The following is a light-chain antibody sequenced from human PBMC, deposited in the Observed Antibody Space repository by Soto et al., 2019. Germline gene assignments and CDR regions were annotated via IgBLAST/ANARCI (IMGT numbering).Light chain of an antibody. CDR1: QSLLHSNGYNY. CDR3: MQALQTPYT. V-gene: IGKV2-28*01. CDR2: LGS. Sequence: DIVMTQSPLSLPVTPGEPASISCRSSQSLLHSNGYNYLDWYLQKPGQSPQLLSYLGSNRASGVPDRFSGSGSGTYFTLKISRVEAEDVGVYYCMQALQTPYTFGQGTKLEIK. J-gene: IGKJ2*01.